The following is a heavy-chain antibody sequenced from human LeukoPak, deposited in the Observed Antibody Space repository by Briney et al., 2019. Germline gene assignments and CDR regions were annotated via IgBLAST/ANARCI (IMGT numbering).Heavy chain of an antibody. CDR2: ISGSGGST. J-gene: IGHJ4*02. Sequence: GSLRLSCAASGFTFSSYAMSWVRQAPGKGLEWVSAISGSGGSTYYADSVKGRFTISRDNSKNALYLQMNSLRAEDTAVYYCAKDLTAHYYDSSGYYSWGQGTLVTVSS. V-gene: IGHV3-23*01. D-gene: IGHD3-22*01. CDR3: AKDLTAHYYDSSGYYS. CDR1: GFTFSSYA.